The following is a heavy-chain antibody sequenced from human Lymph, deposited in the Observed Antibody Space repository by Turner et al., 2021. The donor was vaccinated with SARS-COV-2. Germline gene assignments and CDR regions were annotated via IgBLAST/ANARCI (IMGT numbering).Heavy chain of an antibody. D-gene: IGHD3-10*01. Sequence: QVQLVQSGAEVKKPGSSVKVSCKASGGTFSSYAISWVRQAPGQGLGWRGGIIPFLRNATYAQKFQGRVTITAEKSTSPAYMELSSLRSEDTAVFYCARVVGGFGELGYYYYYGMDVWGQGTTVTVSS. V-gene: IGHV1-69*10. J-gene: IGHJ6*02. CDR1: GGTFSSYA. CDR2: IIPFLRNA. CDR3: ARVVGGFGELGYYYYYGMDV.